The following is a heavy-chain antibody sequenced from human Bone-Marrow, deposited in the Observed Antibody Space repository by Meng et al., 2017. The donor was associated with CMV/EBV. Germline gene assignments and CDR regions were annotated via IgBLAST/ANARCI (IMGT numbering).Heavy chain of an antibody. CDR3: ARGNCDYNNYHGGFDS. D-gene: IGHD4-11*01. Sequence: GSLRLSCTFSGGSIIGYYWSWVRQSPGKPLEWIAYIYYSGSTNYKPSLKSRVTISVDTSKNQFSLKLSSVTAADTAVHYCARGNCDYNNYHGGFDSWGQGTLVTVSS. V-gene: IGHV4-59*01. CDR1: GGSIIGYY. J-gene: IGHJ5*01. CDR2: IYYSGST.